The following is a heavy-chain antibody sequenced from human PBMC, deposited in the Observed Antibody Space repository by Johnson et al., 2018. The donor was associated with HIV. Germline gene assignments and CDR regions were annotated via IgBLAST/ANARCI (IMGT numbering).Heavy chain of an antibody. CDR1: GFTVSSNY. D-gene: IGHD1-26*01. Sequence: VQLVESGGGLIQPGGSLRLSCAASGFTVSSNYMSWVRQAPGKGLEWVSVIYSGGSTYYADSAKGRFTISRDNSKNTVYLQMNSLRAEDTAVYYCAKSRDLVGAGAFDIWGQGTMVTVSS. CDR3: AKSRDLVGAGAFDI. CDR2: IYSGGST. V-gene: IGHV3-53*01. J-gene: IGHJ3*02.